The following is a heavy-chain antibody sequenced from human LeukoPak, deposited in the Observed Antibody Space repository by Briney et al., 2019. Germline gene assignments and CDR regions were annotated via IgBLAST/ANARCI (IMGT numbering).Heavy chain of an antibody. J-gene: IGHJ4*02. CDR1: GYTFTSYG. V-gene: IGHV1-18*01. CDR3: ARDGRKYDFWSGYYFDY. D-gene: IGHD3-3*01. Sequence: ASVKVSCKASGYTFTSYGISWVRQAPGQGLEWMGWISAYNGNTNYAQKLQGRVTMTTDTSTSTAYMELRSLRSDDTAVYYCARDGRKYDFWSGYYFDYWGQGTLVTVSP. CDR2: ISAYNGNT.